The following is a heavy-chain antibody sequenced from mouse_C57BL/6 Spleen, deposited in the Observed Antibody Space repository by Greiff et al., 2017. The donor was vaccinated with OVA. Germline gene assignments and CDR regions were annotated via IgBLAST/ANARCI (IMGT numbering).Heavy chain of an antibody. Sequence: EVQLQQSGPELVKPGASVKISCKASGYSFTGYYMNWVKQSPEKSLEWIGEINPSTGGTTYTQKFKAKATLTVDKSSSTAYMQRKSLTSEDSAVYYGARSGGPYVPFDYWGQGTTLTVSS. CDR1: GYSFTGYY. CDR3: ARSGGPYVPFDY. J-gene: IGHJ2*01. V-gene: IGHV1-42*01. CDR2: INPSTGGT. D-gene: IGHD2-10*02.